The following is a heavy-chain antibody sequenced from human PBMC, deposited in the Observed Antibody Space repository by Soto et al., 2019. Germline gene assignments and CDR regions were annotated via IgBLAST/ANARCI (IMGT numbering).Heavy chain of an antibody. V-gene: IGHV3-30*18. J-gene: IGHJ4*02. Sequence: PGGSLILSCAASGFTFSSYGMHWVRQAPGKGLEWVAVISYDGSNKYYADSVKGRFTISRDNSKNTLYLQMNSLRAEDTAVYYCAKDLGPRRSHFDYWGQGTLVTVS. CDR2: ISYDGSNK. CDR1: GFTFSSYG. CDR3: AKDLGPRRSHFDY. D-gene: IGHD3-16*01.